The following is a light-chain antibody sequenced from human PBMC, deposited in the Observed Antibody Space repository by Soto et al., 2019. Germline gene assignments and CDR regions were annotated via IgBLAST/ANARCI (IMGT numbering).Light chain of an antibody. Sequence: EIVLTQSPGTLSLSPGERATLSCRASQSVSSRYLAWYQQKPGQAPRLLIYGESSRATGIPDRFSGSGSGTDFTLTISSLEPEGFAVYYGQQYCSSPLFTFGQGTKLEIK. CDR2: GES. CDR1: QSVSSRY. CDR3: QQYCSSPLFT. V-gene: IGKV3-20*01. J-gene: IGKJ2*01.